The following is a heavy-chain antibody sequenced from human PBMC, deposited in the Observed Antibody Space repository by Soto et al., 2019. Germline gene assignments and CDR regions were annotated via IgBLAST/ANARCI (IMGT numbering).Heavy chain of an antibody. CDR3: ARSRGYVSGSYPVAY. Sequence: SETLSLTCAVYGGSFSGYYWSWIRQPPGKGLEWIGEINHSGSTNYNPSLKSRVTISVDTSKNQFSLKLSSVTAADTAVFYFARSRGYVSGSYPVAYWGQGTVVTVSS. J-gene: IGHJ4*02. CDR1: GGSFSGYY. V-gene: IGHV4-34*01. D-gene: IGHD3-10*01. CDR2: INHSGST.